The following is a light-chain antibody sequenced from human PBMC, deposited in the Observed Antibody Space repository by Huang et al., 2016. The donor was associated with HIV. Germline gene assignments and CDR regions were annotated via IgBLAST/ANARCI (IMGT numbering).Light chain of an antibody. V-gene: IGKV3-15*01. CDR3: QQYNDFRST. CDR2: AAS. J-gene: IGKJ3*01. CDR1: QIVSSH. Sequence: ETVMTQSPVTLSVSPGDSASLSCRSSQIVSSHLAWYQQKPGQAPRLLIYAASTRATGVPARFRGSGAGTEFTLTISTLQSEDSAVYYCQQYNDFRSTFGPGTRVEIK.